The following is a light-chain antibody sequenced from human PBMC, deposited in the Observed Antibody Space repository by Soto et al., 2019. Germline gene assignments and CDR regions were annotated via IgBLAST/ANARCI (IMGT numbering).Light chain of an antibody. CDR1: QSVGSSY. CDR3: QQYSSSPPEFT. CDR2: GAS. J-gene: IGKJ3*01. Sequence: EIVLTQSPGTLSVSPGERVTLSCRASQSVGSSYLAWYQQRPGQAPRLLIFGASYRATGIPDRFSGSGSGTGFTLTISRPEPEYFAVYYCQQYSSSPPEFTFGPGTKVDSK. V-gene: IGKV3-20*01.